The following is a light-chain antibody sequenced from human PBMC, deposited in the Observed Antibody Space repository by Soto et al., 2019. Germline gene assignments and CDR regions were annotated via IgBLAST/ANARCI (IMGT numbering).Light chain of an antibody. CDR3: MQALQTPWT. J-gene: IGKJ1*01. CDR1: HILLHSNGYNY. CDR2: LGS. Sequence: DIVLTQTPLSSPVSLVQPSSISCISSHILLHSNGYNYLDWYLQKPGQSPQLLIYLGSNRASGVPDRFSGSGSGTDFTLKISRVEAEDVGVYYCMQALQTPWTFGQGTKVDI. V-gene: IGKV2-28*01.